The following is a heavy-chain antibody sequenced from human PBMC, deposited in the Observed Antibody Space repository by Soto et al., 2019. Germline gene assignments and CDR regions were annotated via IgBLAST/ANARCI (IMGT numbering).Heavy chain of an antibody. J-gene: IGHJ5*02. CDR3: ASGHTYDILTGFPFDP. CDR1: GGTFSSYA. V-gene: IGHV1-69*13. D-gene: IGHD3-9*01. CDR2: IIPIFGTA. Sequence: ASVKVSCKASGGTFSSYAISWVRQAPGQGLEWMGGIIPIFGTANYAQKFQGRVTITADESTSTAYMELSSLRSEDTAVYYCASGHTYDILTGFPFDPWGQGTLVTVSS.